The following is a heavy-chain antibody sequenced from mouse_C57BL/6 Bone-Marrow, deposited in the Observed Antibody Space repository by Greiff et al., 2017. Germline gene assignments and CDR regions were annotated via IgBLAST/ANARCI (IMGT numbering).Heavy chain of an antibody. CDR3: ARWPSYSNYPIFDY. D-gene: IGHD2-5*01. V-gene: IGHV1-85*01. Sequence: QVQLQQSGPELVKPGASVKLSCKASGYTFTSYDINWVKQRPGQGLEWIGWIYPRDGSTKYNEKLKGKATLTVDTSSSTAYMELHSLSSEDSAVYFFARWPSYSNYPIFDYWGQGTTLTVSS. CDR2: IYPRDGST. J-gene: IGHJ2*01. CDR1: GYTFTSYD.